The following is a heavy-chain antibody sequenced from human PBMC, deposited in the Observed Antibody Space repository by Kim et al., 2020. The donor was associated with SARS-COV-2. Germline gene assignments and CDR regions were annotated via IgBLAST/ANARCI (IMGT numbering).Heavy chain of an antibody. J-gene: IGHJ5*02. CDR1: GVSMTDHY. CDR2: LSDTEKS. CDR3: ARHYYELAPIYH. D-gene: IGHD3-3*01. V-gene: IGHV4-59*11. Sequence: SETLSLTCTVSGVSMTDHYWCWIRQPPGKGLEGLGFLSDTEKSNFNPALQSRVTITVDTSKSQFSLRLTSVSAADTAVYFCARHYYELAPIYHWGRGNLV.